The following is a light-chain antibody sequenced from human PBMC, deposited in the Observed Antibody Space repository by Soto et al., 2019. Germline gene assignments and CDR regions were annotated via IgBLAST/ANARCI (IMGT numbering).Light chain of an antibody. CDR1: SSDVGGYNY. CDR3: SSYTTNSPYV. V-gene: IGLV2-14*01. CDR2: EVS. J-gene: IGLJ1*01. Sequence: QSVLTQPASVSGSPGQSITISCTGTSSDVGGYNYVSWYQQHPGKAPKLMIYEVSKRPSGVSNRFSGSKSGNTASLTISGLQAEDEADYYCSSYTTNSPYVFGTGTKLTVL.